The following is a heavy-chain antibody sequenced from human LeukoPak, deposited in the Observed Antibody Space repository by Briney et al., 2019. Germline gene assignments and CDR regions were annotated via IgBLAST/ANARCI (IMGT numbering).Heavy chain of an antibody. Sequence: SETLSLTCTVSGGSISSYYWSWIRQPPGKGLEWIGYIYYSGSTNYNPSLKSRVTISVDTSKNQFSLKLSSVTAADTAVYYYASQGGRGIPGEDAFDIWGQGTMVTVSS. CDR2: IYYSGST. J-gene: IGHJ3*02. CDR1: GGSISSYY. D-gene: IGHD3-16*01. V-gene: IGHV4-59*01. CDR3: ASQGGRGIPGEDAFDI.